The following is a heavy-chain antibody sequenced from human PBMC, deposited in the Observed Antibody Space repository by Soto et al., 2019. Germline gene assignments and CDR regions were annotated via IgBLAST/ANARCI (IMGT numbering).Heavy chain of an antibody. V-gene: IGHV3-23*01. CDR3: AKDLPVGRLTGDGMDV. D-gene: IGHD1-26*01. Sequence: EVQLLESGGGLVQPGGSLRLSCAASEFTFSSYAMSWVRQAPGKGLEWVSTISGSGGSTYYADSVKGRFTIFRDNSQTTLYMQRTGLRSEDTAVYYCAKDLPVGRLTGDGMDVWGQGTTVTVSS. CDR2: ISGSGGST. CDR1: EFTFSSYA. J-gene: IGHJ6*02.